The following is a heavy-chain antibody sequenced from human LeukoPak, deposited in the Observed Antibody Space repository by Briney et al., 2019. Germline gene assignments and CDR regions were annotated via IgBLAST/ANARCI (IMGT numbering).Heavy chain of an antibody. CDR3: AKFPGAAVVAATPVGYYGMDV. J-gene: IGHJ6*02. CDR2: ISGSGGST. V-gene: IGHV3-23*01. Sequence: GGSLRLSCAASGFTFSSYAMSWVRQAPGKGLEWVSAISGSGGSTYCADSVTGRFTISRDNSKNTLYLQMNSLRAEDTAVYYCAKFPGAAVVAATPVGYYGMDVWGQGTTVTVSS. CDR1: GFTFSSYA. D-gene: IGHD2-15*01.